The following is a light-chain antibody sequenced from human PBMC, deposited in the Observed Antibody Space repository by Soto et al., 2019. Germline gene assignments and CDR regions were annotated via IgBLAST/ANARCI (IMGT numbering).Light chain of an antibody. J-gene: IGKJ2*01. V-gene: IGKV1-39*01. CDR1: QSISSY. Sequence: DIQMTQSPSSLSASVGDRVTITCRASQSISSYLNWYQQKPGKAPDLLIFGASSLKSGVPSTFSGSASGTDFTLTISSLQPEHFATYYCQPTYSPPYTFGQGTKLEI. CDR2: GAS. CDR3: QPTYSPPYT.